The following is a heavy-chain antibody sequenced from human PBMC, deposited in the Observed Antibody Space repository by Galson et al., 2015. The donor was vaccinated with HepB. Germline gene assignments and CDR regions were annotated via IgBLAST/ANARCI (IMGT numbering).Heavy chain of an antibody. J-gene: IGHJ6*02. CDR2: IWYDGSNK. Sequence: SLRLSCAASGFTFSSYGMHWVRQAPGKGLEWVAVIWYDGSNKYYADSVKGRFTISRDNSKNTLYLQMNSLRAEDTAVYYCARGGRYCSSTSCRGHYYYYGMDVWGQGTTVTVSS. CDR1: GFTFSSYG. D-gene: IGHD2-2*01. CDR3: ARGGRYCSSTSCRGHYYYYGMDV. V-gene: IGHV3-33*01.